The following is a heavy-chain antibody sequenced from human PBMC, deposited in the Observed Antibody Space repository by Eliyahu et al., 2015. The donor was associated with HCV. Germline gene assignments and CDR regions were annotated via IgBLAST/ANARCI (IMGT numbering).Heavy chain of an antibody. CDR3: ARGSYCSGDNCYSEVVQDAFDM. V-gene: IGHV4-39*01. D-gene: IGHD2-15*01. CDR1: GDSITSRSYY. CDR2: VYSRGTP. J-gene: IGHJ3*02. Sequence: QLQLQESGPGLVKPSETLSLTCSVSGDSITSRSYYWAWIRQPPGKGLEWIGSVYSRGTPFFKPSLRSRVTMSVATSKNQMSLNLRSVTAADTAVYYCARGSYCSGDNCYSEVVQDAFDMWGQGTMVTVSS.